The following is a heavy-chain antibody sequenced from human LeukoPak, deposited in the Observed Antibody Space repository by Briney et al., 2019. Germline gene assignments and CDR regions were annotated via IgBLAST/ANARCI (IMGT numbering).Heavy chain of an antibody. J-gene: IGHJ4*02. CDR2: INPNSGGT. CDR3: ARYPLGVGANDY. D-gene: IGHD1-26*01. V-gene: IGHV1-2*02. Sequence: ASVKVSCKASGYTFTGYYMHWVRQAPGQGLEWMGWINPNSGGTIYAQKFQGRVTMTRDTSISTAYMELSRLRSDDTAVYYCARYPLGVGANDYWGQGTLVTVSS. CDR1: GYTFTGYY.